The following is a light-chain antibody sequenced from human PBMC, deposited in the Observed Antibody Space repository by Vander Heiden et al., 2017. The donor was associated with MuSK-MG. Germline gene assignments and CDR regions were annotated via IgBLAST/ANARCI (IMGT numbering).Light chain of an antibody. V-gene: IGKV3-11*01. J-gene: IGKJ3*01. CDR2: DAS. Sequence: EIVLTQSPATLSLSPGERATLSCRASQSVSSYLAWYQQKPGQAPRLLIYDASNRATGIPARFSGSGSGTDFTLTISSLEPEDFAVYDCQQRSNCPHLFGHGTKVDIK. CDR1: QSVSSY. CDR3: QQRSNCPHL.